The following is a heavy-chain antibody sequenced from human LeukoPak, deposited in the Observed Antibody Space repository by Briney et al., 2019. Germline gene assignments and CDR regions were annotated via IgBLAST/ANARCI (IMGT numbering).Heavy chain of an antibody. J-gene: IGHJ6*03. CDR3: ARALSNYVDHYYYYYMDV. CDR1: GFTFDDYG. Sequence: PGGSLRLSCAASGFTFDDYGMSWVRQAPGKGLEWVSGINWNGGNTGYVDSVKGRFTISRDNAKNSLYLQMNSLRVEDTALYYCARALSNYVDHYYYYYMDVWGKGTTVTVSS. D-gene: IGHD4-11*01. CDR2: INWNGGNT. V-gene: IGHV3-20*04.